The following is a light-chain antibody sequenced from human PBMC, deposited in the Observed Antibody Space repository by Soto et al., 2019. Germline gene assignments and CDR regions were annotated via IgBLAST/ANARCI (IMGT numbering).Light chain of an antibody. CDR3: QQFYTTPRT. Sequence: DIVMTQSPDSMAVSLGERATINCKSSQSILYSSNNKNYLAWYQLRPGQPPRLLIYWASTRYSGVTDRFSGRGSGTDFTLPISSLQAEDVAVYYCQQFYTTPRTFGQGTAVELK. J-gene: IGKJ1*01. CDR2: WAS. CDR1: QSILYSSNNKNY. V-gene: IGKV4-1*01.